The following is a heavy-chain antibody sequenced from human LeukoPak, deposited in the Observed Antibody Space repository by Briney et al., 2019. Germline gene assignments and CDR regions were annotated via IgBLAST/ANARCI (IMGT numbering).Heavy chain of an antibody. J-gene: IGHJ2*01. Sequence: SETLSLTCTVSGGSVSSGSYYWSWIRQPPGKRLEWIGYIYYSGSTNYNPSLKSRVIISVDTSKNQFSLKLSSVTAADTAVYYCARARNGNWYFDLWGRGTLVTVSS. CDR2: IYYSGST. CDR1: GGSVSSGSYY. V-gene: IGHV4-61*01. CDR3: ARARNGNWYFDL. D-gene: IGHD1-1*01.